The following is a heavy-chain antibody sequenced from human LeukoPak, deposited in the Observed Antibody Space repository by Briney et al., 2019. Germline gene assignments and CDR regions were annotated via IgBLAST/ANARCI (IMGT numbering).Heavy chain of an antibody. CDR1: GFTFSSYE. CDR2: ISSSGSTI. Sequence: PGGSLRLSCAASGFTFSSYEMNWVRQAPGKGLEWVSYISSSGSTIYYADAVKGRFTISRDNAKNSLYLQMNSLRAEDTAVYYCARVRGRGYGFNTFDYWGQGTLVTVSS. J-gene: IGHJ4*02. V-gene: IGHV3-48*03. CDR3: ARVRGRGYGFNTFDY. D-gene: IGHD5-18*01.